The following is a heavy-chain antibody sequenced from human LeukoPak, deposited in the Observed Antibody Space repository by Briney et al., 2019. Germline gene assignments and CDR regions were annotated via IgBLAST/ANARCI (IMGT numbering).Heavy chain of an antibody. V-gene: IGHV1-69*13. J-gene: IGHJ6*02. D-gene: IGHD6-13*01. CDR2: IIPIFGTA. Sequence: SVTVSCKASGGTFSSYAISWVRQAPGQGLEWMGGIIPIFGTANYAQKFQGRVTITADESTSTAYMELSSLRSEDTAVYYCARGGSSSWSYYYYYYGMDVWGQGTTVTVSS. CDR1: GGTFSSYA. CDR3: ARGGSSSWSYYYYYYGMDV.